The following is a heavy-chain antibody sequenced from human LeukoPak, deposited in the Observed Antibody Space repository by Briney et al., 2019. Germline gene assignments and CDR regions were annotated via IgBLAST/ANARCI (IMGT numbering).Heavy chain of an antibody. CDR1: GFTFTTYW. V-gene: IGHV3-74*03. Sequence: GGSLRLSCTASGFTFTTYWMHWVRQAPGKGLVWVARINTDGRVTTYAESVKGRFTLSRDNAKKSVFRQLNGLRVEDTAVYHCATLLSLNYVGYFDLWGLGTLVTVSS. CDR2: INTDGRVT. D-gene: IGHD4-11*01. J-gene: IGHJ5*02. CDR3: ATLLSLNYVGYFDL.